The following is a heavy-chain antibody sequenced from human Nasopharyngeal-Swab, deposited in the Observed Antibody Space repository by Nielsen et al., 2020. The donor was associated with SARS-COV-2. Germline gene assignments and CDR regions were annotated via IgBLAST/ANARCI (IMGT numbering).Heavy chain of an antibody. V-gene: IGHV1-46*01. J-gene: IGHJ4*02. CDR2: INPSGGSI. Sequence: WVRQAPGQGLEWMGMINPSGGSISGGTTIYAQKFRGRVTVTRDTSTSTVYMELSSLRSEDTAVYYCARGAYDSSGYFWDYWGQGTLVTVSS. CDR3: ARGAYDSSGYFWDY. D-gene: IGHD3-22*01.